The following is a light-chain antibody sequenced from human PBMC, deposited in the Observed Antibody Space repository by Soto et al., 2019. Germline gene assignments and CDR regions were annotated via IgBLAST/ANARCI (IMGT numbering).Light chain of an antibody. J-gene: IGLJ2*01. Sequence: QAVVTQEPSLTVSPGGTLTLTCGSSTGAVSTDHYPYWFQQKPGQAPRTLIYDTYNRHSWTPVRFSGSLFGGKAALTLSGAQHEDEAEYYCSFSYSGVVVFGGGTKLTVL. V-gene: IGLV7-46*01. CDR3: SFSYSGVVV. CDR1: TGAVSTDHY. CDR2: DTY.